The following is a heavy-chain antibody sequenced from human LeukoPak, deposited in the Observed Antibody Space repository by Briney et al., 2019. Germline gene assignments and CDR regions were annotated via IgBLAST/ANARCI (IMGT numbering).Heavy chain of an antibody. CDR2: IYYSGST. J-gene: IGHJ4*02. Sequence: SQTLSLTCTVSGGSISSGDYYWSWIRQPPGKGLEWIGYIYYSGSTYYNPSLKSRVTISVDTSKNQFSLKLSSVTAAGTAVYYCARGKPDMTYGYYFDYWGQGTLVTVSS. CDR3: ARGKPDMTYGYYFDY. CDR1: GGSISSGDYY. V-gene: IGHV4-30-4*01. D-gene: IGHD4-17*01.